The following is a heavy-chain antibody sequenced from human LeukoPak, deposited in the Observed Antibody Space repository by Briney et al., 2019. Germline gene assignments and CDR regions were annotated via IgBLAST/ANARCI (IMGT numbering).Heavy chain of an antibody. CDR1: GFTFSSNG. D-gene: IGHD1-26*01. V-gene: IGHV3-30*18. J-gene: IGHJ4*02. Sequence: GGSLRLSCAASGFTFSSNGMHWVRQAPGKGLQWVAFISYDGNTKYYADSVKGRFTISRDNSKNTLYLQMNSLRAEDTAVFYCAKDLATKCSCDYWGQGILVIVSS. CDR2: ISYDGNTK. CDR3: AKDLATKCSCDY.